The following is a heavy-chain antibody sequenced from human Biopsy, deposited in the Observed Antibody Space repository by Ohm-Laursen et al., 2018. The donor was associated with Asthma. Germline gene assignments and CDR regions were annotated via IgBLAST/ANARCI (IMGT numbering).Heavy chain of an antibody. Sequence: SLRLSCAASGFTFDDYAMHWVRQAPGKGLEWVSGVSWNSGSIDYADSVKGRFTISRDNAKNSLYLQMNSLRGADTAVYYCLRDTLGYYFDIWGQGTQVTVSS. D-gene: IGHD5-24*01. CDR1: GFTFDDYA. CDR3: LRDTLGYYFDI. CDR2: VSWNSGSI. J-gene: IGHJ4*02. V-gene: IGHV3-9*01.